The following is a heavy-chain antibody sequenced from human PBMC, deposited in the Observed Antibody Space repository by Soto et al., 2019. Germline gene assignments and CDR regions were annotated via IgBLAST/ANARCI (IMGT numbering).Heavy chain of an antibody. CDR3: ARQIYDSDTGPNFQYYFDS. CDR2: IDPSDSQT. V-gene: IGHV5-10-1*01. Sequence: PGESLKISCKGSGYSFAGYWITWVRQKPGKGLEWMGRIDPSDSQTYYSPSFRGHVTISATKSVTTVFLQWSSLRASDTAMYYCARQIYDSDTGPNFQYYFDSWGQGTPVTVSS. J-gene: IGHJ4*02. D-gene: IGHD3-22*01. CDR1: GYSFAGYW.